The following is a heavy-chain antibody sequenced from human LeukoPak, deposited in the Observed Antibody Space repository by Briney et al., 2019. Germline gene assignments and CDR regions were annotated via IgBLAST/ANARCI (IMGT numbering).Heavy chain of an antibody. CDR1: GGTFSSYA. V-gene: IGHV1-18*01. J-gene: IGHJ6*02. CDR3: ARDLGVSHPWLEDDYYYYYGMDV. CDR2: ISAYNGNT. Sequence: ASVKVSCKASGGTFSSYAISWVRQAPGQGLEWMGWISAYNGNTNYAQKLQGRVTMTTDTSTSTAYMELRSLRSDDTAVYYCARDLGVSHPWLEDDYYYYYGMDVWGQGTTVTVSS. D-gene: IGHD5-12*01.